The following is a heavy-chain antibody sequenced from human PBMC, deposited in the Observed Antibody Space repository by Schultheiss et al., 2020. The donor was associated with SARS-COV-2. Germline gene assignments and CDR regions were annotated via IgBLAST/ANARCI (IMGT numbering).Heavy chain of an antibody. V-gene: IGHV4-59*08. J-gene: IGHJ5*02. D-gene: IGHD4-11*01. CDR3: ARLGMTTVTNNWFDP. CDR1: GGSISSYY. CDR2: INHSGST. Sequence: SETLSLTCTVSGGSISSYYWSWIRQPPGKGLEWIGEINHSGSTNYNPSLKSRVTISVDTSKNQFSLKLSSVTAADTAVYYCARLGMTTVTNNWFDPWGQGTLVTVS.